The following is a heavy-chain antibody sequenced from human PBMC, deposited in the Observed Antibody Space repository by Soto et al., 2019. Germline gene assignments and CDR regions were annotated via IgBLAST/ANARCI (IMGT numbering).Heavy chain of an antibody. J-gene: IGHJ4*02. Sequence: EVQLVQYGGGWVQPGRSLRLSCGASGFTFDDYGMHWVRQAPGKGLEWVSSISWNSGRIGYAESVKGRFTISRDNVKNALSLQMLSLRAEGTALYYGARSGEVSASDYFGFWGQGTLVTVSS. D-gene: IGHD3-22*01. V-gene: IGHV3-9*01. CDR3: ARSGEVSASDYFGF. CDR2: ISWNSGRI. CDR1: GFTFDDYG.